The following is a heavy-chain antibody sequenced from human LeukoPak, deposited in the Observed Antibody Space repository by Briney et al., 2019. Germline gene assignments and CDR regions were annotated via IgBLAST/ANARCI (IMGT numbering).Heavy chain of an antibody. CDR1: GYTFTSYA. CDR2: INTNTGNP. Sequence: ASVKVSCKASGYTFTSYAMNWVRQAPGQGLEWMGWINTNTGNPTYAQGFTGRFVFSLDTSVSTAYLQISSLKAEDTAVYYCARPSGDYYDILTGYYTLYDWFDPWGQGTLVTVSS. J-gene: IGHJ5*02. V-gene: IGHV7-4-1*02. D-gene: IGHD3-9*01. CDR3: ARPSGDYYDILTGYYTLYDWFDP.